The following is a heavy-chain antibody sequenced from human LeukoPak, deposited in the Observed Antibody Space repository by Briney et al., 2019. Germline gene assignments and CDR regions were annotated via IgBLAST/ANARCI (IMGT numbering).Heavy chain of an antibody. CDR2: ISWNGVTL. CDR3: AKDMVARPQYYFYGMDV. V-gene: IGHV3-9*01. Sequence: GGSLRLSCAASGFTFDDYTMHWVRQLPGQGLEWVSGISWNGVTLGYADSVKGRFTISRDSAKNFLYLQMNSQRPEDTALYFCAKDMVARPQYYFYGMDVWGHGTTVTVSS. D-gene: IGHD4-11*01. CDR1: GFTFDDYT. J-gene: IGHJ6*02.